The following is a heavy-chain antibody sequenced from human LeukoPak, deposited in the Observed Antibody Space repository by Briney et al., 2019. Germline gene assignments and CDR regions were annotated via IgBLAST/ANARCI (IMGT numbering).Heavy chain of an antibody. CDR1: GGSISGGGYC. D-gene: IGHD2-15*01. Sequence: PSQTLSLTCTVSGGSISGGGYCWSWIRQHPGKGLEWIGYIYYSGSTYYNPSLKSRVTISVDTSKNQFSLKLSSVTAADTAVYYCARDLLDTLDYWGQGTLVTVSS. CDR3: ARDLLDTLDY. J-gene: IGHJ4*02. CDR2: IYYSGST. V-gene: IGHV4-31*03.